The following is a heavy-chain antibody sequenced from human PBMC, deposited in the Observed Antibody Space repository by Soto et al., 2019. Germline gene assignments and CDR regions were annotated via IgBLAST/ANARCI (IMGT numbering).Heavy chain of an antibody. CDR1: GYTFTGYY. CDR2: INPNSGGT. V-gene: IGHV1-2*04. Sequence: ASVKVSCKASGYTFTGYYMHWVRQAPGQGPEWMGWINPNSGGTNYAQKFQGWVTMTRDTSISTAYMELSRLRSDDTAVYYCAREGFDEYSSTRNWFDPWGQGTLVTVSS. CDR3: AREGFDEYSSTRNWFDP. J-gene: IGHJ5*02. D-gene: IGHD6-6*01.